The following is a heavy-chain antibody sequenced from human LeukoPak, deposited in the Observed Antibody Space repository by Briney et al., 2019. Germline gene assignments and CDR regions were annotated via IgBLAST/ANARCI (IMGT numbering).Heavy chain of an antibody. J-gene: IGHJ6*03. CDR3: ARGRVSSSTWHSTYYYYFYMDV. Sequence: PSETLSLTCSVSDDSISIYYWTWIRQPPGKGLEWIGYIDHTGTTNYNPSLNSRVTISRDTSKNHFSLQLSSVTAADTAVYFCARGRVSSSTWHSTYYYYFYMDVWGKGTTVTVSS. CDR2: IDHTGTT. CDR1: DDSISIYY. V-gene: IGHV4-59*01. D-gene: IGHD4-11*01.